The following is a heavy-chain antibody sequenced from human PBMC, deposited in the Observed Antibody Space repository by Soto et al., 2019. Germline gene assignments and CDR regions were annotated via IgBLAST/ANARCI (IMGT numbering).Heavy chain of an antibody. CDR3: ARGAMANFDY. J-gene: IGHJ4*02. Sequence: ASVKVSCKASGGTFGSHGIAWVRQAPGQGLEWMGGFIAMLGTPTYAKKVQGRATITADESLTSSYLELRSLRSEDTAVYFCARGAMANFDYWGQETVVTVSS. CDR2: FIAMLGTP. CDR1: GGTFGSHG. V-gene: IGHV1-69*13. D-gene: IGHD5-18*01.